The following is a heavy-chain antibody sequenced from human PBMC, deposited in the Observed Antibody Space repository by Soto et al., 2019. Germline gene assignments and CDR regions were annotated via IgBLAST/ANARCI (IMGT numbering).Heavy chain of an antibody. CDR2: IIPIFGTA. D-gene: IGHD6-13*01. CDR1: GGTFSSHA. Sequence: VKVSCKASGGTFSSHAISWVRQAPGQGLEWMGGIIPIFGTANYAQKFQGRVTITADESTSTAYMELSSLRSEDTAVYYCARDGYSSSWYNWFDPWGQGTLVTVSS. CDR3: ARDGYSSSWYNWFDP. J-gene: IGHJ5*02. V-gene: IGHV1-69*01.